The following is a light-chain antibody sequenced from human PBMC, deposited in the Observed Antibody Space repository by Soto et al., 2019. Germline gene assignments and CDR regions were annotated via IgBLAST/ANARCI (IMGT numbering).Light chain of an antibody. CDR1: QSIAGY. CDR2: AAS. CDR3: QQNHIVPPT. V-gene: IGKV1-39*01. J-gene: IGKJ1*01. Sequence: DTQMTQSPSSLSAYVGDRVTITCRASQSIAGYLSWYQLRPGKAPKLLIFAASNLESGVPSRFSGSGSGTDYTLTISSLQPEDFATYSCQQNHIVPPTFGQGTRVEIK.